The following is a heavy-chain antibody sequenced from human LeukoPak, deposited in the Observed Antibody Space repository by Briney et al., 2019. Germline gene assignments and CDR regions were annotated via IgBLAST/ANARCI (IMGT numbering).Heavy chain of an antibody. J-gene: IGHJ4*02. Sequence: SGGSLRLSCAASGFTFSSYAMSWVRQAPGKGLEWVSAISDSGAHTYYTDPVKGRYTISRDNSKNTLHLQMNSLRAEDTAVYYCAKGGYGYSPFDYWGQGSLVTVSS. CDR1: GFTFSSYA. V-gene: IGHV3-23*01. CDR3: AKGGYGYSPFDY. D-gene: IGHD5-18*01. CDR2: ISDSGAHT.